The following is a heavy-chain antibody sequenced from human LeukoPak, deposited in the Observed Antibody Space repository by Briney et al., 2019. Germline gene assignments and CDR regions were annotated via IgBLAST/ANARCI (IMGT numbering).Heavy chain of an antibody. CDR1: GFTVSINS. V-gene: IGHV3-23*01. CDR2: ISGGGGTT. D-gene: IGHD6-19*01. Sequence: GGSLRLSCTVSGFTVSINSMSWVRQAPGKGLEWVSAISGGGGTTYYTDSVKGRFTISRDNSKNTLYLQMNSLRAEDTAVYYCAKRYTSGHYYFDYWGQGTLVTVSS. J-gene: IGHJ4*02. CDR3: AKRYTSGHYYFDY.